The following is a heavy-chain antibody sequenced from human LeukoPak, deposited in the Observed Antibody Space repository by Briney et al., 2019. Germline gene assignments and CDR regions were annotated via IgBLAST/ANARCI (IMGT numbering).Heavy chain of an antibody. CDR1: GFTFSSHW. D-gene: IGHD1-1*01. CDR3: ARDPPPYNWNYYFDY. J-gene: IGHJ4*02. V-gene: IGHV3-74*01. CDR2: INSDGSST. Sequence: PGGSLRLSCAASGFTFSSHWMHWVRQAPGKGLVWVSRINSDGSSTSYADSVKGRFTISRDNAKNTPYLQMNSLRAEDTAVYYCARDPPPYNWNYYFDYWGQGTLVAVSS.